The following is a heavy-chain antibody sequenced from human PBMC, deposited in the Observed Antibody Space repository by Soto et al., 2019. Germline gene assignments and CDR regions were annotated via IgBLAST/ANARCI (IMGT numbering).Heavy chain of an antibody. V-gene: IGHV1-69*12. CDR2: IIPVFGTA. D-gene: IGHD4-17*01. J-gene: IGHJ6*02. CDR3: ARGDATKIVVTTYYGMDV. CDR1: GGSLSNYG. Sequence: QVQLVQSGAEVKKPGSSVKVSCKASGGSLSNYGISWVRQAPGQGLEWMGGIIPVFGTANYAQKFQGRVTITADESTSRVYMDVTRLRAEDTAVYYCARGDATKIVVTTYYGMDVWGQGTTVTVSS.